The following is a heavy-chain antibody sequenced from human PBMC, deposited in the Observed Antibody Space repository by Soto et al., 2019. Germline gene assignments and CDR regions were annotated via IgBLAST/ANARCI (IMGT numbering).Heavy chain of an antibody. CDR3: ARGPSTEKVDS. J-gene: IGHJ4*02. CDR1: GASIYNGGYF. V-gene: IGHV4-30-4*01. Sequence: SETLSLTCSVSGASIYNGGYFWSWIRQSPGKGLEWIGHIHNSGRPYNNPSLKSRVTISADTSMNQFSLALTSVTAADTAMYYCARGPSTEKVDSSGQGILVTVSS. CDR2: IHNSGRP.